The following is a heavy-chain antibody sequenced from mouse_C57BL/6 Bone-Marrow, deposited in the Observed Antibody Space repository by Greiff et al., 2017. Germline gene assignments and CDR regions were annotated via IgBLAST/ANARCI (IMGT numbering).Heavy chain of an antibody. Sequence: VQLQQSGAELVKPGASVKISCKASGYAFTSYWMNWVKQRPGKGLEWIGQIYPGDGDTNYNGKFKGKATLTADKSSSTAYMQLSSLTSEDSAVYFCARKHYGSSGYTMDYWGRGNAVTV. D-gene: IGHD1-1*01. CDR1: GYAFTSYW. J-gene: IGHJ4*01. CDR2: IYPGDGDT. V-gene: IGHV1-80*01. CDR3: ARKHYGSSGYTMDY.